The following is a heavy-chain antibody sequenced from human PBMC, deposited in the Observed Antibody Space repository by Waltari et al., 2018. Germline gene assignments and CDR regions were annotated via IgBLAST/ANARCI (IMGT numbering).Heavy chain of an antibody. CDR1: GFRFRRYW. CDR2: IKDDGSDK. Sequence: EVQLVESGGDLVQPGGSLRLSCAASGFRFRRYWLNWVRQMPGKGLEWVALIKDDGSDKWYVDSVEGRFTVSRDNAKNSLYLEMSSLRSEDTALYYCARDYGWGALDIWGQGTMVTVSS. J-gene: IGHJ3*02. D-gene: IGHD3-16*01. CDR3: ARDYGWGALDI. V-gene: IGHV3-7*01.